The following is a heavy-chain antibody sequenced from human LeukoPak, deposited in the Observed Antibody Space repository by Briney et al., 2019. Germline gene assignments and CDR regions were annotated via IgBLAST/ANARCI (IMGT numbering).Heavy chain of an antibody. CDR2: ISTSSSYI. CDR3: AINHRDGYSELGY. CDR1: GFTFSSHS. D-gene: IGHD5-24*01. Sequence: GGSLRLSCAASGFTFSSHSMNWVRQAPGKGLEWVSSISTSSSYIYYADSVKGRFTISRDNAKNSLYLQMNALRAEDTAVYYCAINHRDGYSELGYWGQGTLVTVSS. V-gene: IGHV3-21*01. J-gene: IGHJ4*02.